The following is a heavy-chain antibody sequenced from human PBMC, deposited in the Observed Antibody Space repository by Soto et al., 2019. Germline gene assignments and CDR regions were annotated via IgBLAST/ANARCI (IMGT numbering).Heavy chain of an antibody. Sequence: GDSLKISCMGSGYSFTSYWIGWVRQMPGKGLEWMGIIYPGDSDTRYSPSFQGQVTISADKSISTAYLQWSSLKASDTAMYYCARHGLHYGDYDYYYGMDVWGQGTTVTVSS. V-gene: IGHV5-51*01. CDR1: GYSFTSYW. CDR2: IYPGDSDT. D-gene: IGHD4-17*01. J-gene: IGHJ6*02. CDR3: ARHGLHYGDYDYYYGMDV.